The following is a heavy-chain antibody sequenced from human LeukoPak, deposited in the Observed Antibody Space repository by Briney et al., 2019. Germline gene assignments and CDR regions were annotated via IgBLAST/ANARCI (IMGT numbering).Heavy chain of an antibody. J-gene: IGHJ4*02. CDR2: INPNSGGT. Sequence: GASVKVSCKASGYTFTGYYMHWVLQAPGQGLEWMGRINPNSGGTNYAQKFQGRVTMTRDTSISTAYMELSRLRSDDTAVYYCAREAPYYYDSSGYYGNWGQGTLVTVSS. V-gene: IGHV1-2*06. CDR3: AREAPYYYDSSGYYGN. CDR1: GYTFTGYY. D-gene: IGHD3-22*01.